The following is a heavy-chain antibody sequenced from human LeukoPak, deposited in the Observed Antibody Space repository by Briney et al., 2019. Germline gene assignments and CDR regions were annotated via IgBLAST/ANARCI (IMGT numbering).Heavy chain of an antibody. Sequence: SETLSLTCTVSGVSISSGGYYWSWIRQHPGKGLEWIGYIYYSGSTYYNPSLKSRVTISVDTSKNQFSLKLSSVTAADTAVYYCATSPGYSSSWYDAFDIWGQGTMVTVSS. CDR3: ATSPGYSSSWYDAFDI. D-gene: IGHD6-13*01. V-gene: IGHV4-31*03. CDR1: GVSISSGGYY. CDR2: IYYSGST. J-gene: IGHJ3*02.